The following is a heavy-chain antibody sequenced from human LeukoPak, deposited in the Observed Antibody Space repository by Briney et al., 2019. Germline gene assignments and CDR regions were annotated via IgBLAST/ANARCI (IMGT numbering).Heavy chain of an antibody. J-gene: IGHJ4*02. CDR2: IFGSGGSA. V-gene: IGHV3-23*01. D-gene: IGHD2-15*01. Sequence: GGSLRLSCVASGSTFNSYAMYWVRQAPGKGLEWISGIFGSGGSAHYADSVRGRFTISRDNSKNTVYLQLDSLRVEDTAVYYCGKTTVGYSSGRYPGWPVDYWGQGALVTVSS. CDR3: GKTTVGYSSGRYPGWPVDY. CDR1: GSTFNSYA.